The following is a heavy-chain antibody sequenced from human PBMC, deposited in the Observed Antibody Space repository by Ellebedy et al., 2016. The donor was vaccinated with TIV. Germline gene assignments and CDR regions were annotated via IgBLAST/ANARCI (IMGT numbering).Heavy chain of an antibody. V-gene: IGHV3-53*01. Sequence: PGGSLRLSCEASGFTVSSNYMSWVRQAPGKGLEWVSVIYSGGSTYYADSVKGRFTISRDNSKNTLYLQMNNLRAEDTAVYYCTNRPRAWGQGTLVTVSS. CDR3: TNRPRA. CDR2: IYSGGST. J-gene: IGHJ5*02. CDR1: GFTVSSNY.